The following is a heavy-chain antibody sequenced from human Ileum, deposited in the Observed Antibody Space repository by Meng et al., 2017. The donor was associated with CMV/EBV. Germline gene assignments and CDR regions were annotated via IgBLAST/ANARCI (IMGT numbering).Heavy chain of an antibody. D-gene: IGHD1/OR15-1a*01. CDR2: INRDESEK. Sequence: GGSLRLSCAASGFTFSDYWMTWVRQAPGKGLEWVANINRDESEKNYVDSVRGRFTISGDNAKNSLYLQMNSLRAEDTAVYYCVRDCRREHLFDYWGQGTLVTVSS. J-gene: IGHJ4*02. CDR3: VRDCRREHLFDY. V-gene: IGHV3-7*01. CDR1: GFTFSDYW.